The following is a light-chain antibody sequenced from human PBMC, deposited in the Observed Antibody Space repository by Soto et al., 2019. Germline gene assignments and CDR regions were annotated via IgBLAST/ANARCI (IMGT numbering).Light chain of an antibody. CDR3: ATWEDTLYGPV. Sequence: QSVLTRPPSTSGTPGQRVTISCSGSSSNIGSNPVQWYLQVPGTAPKLLIYRDNQRPSGVPDRFSGSKSGTSASLAISGLQSEDEGDYHCATWEDTLYGPVFGGGTKVTVL. J-gene: IGLJ3*02. V-gene: IGLV1-44*01. CDR2: RDN. CDR1: SSNIGSNP.